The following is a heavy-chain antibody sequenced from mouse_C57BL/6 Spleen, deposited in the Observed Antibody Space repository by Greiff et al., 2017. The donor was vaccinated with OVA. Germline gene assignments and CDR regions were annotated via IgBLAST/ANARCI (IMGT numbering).Heavy chain of an antibody. CDR2: IYPGSGST. CDR1: GYTFTSYW. CDR3: ARAGDDYDPLFDY. V-gene: IGHV1-55*01. D-gene: IGHD2-4*01. Sequence: QVQLQQPGAELVKPGASVKMSCKASGYTFTSYWITWVKQRPGQGLEWIGDIYPGSGSTNYNEKFKSKATLTVDTSSSTAYMQLSSLTSEDSAVYYCARAGDDYDPLFDYWGQGTTLTVSS. J-gene: IGHJ2*01.